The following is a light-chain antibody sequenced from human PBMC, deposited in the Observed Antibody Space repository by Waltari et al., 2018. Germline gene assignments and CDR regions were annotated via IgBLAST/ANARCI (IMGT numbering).Light chain of an antibody. CDR2: DFA. CDR3: CSYAGSYTWV. V-gene: IGLV2-11*01. Sequence: QSALTQPRSVSGSPGQSVTISCAGTSGDVGANNYVSWYQHHPGKAPKVVIYDFARRPSGGPDRFTGSRSGNTASLTISGLQADDEADYYCCSYAGSYTWVFGGGTRLTVL. J-gene: IGLJ3*02. CDR1: SGDVGANNY.